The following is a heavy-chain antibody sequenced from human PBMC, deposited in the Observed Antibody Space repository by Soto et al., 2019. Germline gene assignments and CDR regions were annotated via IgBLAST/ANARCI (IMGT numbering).Heavy chain of an antibody. Sequence: SLILSCAASGFTFDDYAMHWVRQAPGKGLEWVSGISWNSGSIGYADSVKGRFTISRDNAKNSLYLQMNSLRAEDTALYYCEKADSSGYSPLGFDYGAKGPLV. CDR1: GFTFDDYA. CDR2: ISWNSGSI. D-gene: IGHD3-22*01. J-gene: IGHJ4*02. V-gene: IGHV3-9*01. CDR3: EKADSSGYSPLGFDY.